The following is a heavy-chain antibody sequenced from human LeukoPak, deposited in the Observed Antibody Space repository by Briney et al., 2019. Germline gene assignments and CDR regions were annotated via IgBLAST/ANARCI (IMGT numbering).Heavy chain of an antibody. V-gene: IGHV3-9*01. J-gene: IGHJ4*02. CDR3: ARRAGGYSHPYDY. CDR2: INWNSDSI. D-gene: IGHD4-23*01. Sequence: PGGSLRLSCAVSGFTFDDYAMHWVRQVPGKGLEWVSGINWNSDSIGYTDSVKGRFTTSRDNAKNTLYLQMNSLRAEDTAVYYCARRAGGYSHPYDYWGQGILVTVSS. CDR1: GFTFDDYA.